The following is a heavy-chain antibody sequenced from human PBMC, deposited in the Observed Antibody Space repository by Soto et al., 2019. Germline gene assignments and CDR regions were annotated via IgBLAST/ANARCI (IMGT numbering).Heavy chain of an antibody. CDR3: ARERFPIG. V-gene: IGHV3-72*01. Sequence: GGSLRLSCAASGFTFSDHYMDWVRQAPGKGLEWVGRTRNKANSYTTEYAASVKGRFTISRDDSKNSLYLQMNSLRAEDTAVYYCARERFPIGWGQGTLVTVSS. D-gene: IGHD1-26*01. CDR1: GFTFSDHY. CDR2: TRNKANSYTT. J-gene: IGHJ4*02.